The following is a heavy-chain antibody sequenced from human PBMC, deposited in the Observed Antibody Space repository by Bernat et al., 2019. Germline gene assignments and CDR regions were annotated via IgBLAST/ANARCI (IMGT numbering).Heavy chain of an antibody. CDR3: AREYYYGSVSPFPYYYGMDV. D-gene: IGHD3-10*01. CDR1: GFTFSSYA. CDR2: ISYDGSNK. J-gene: IGHJ6*02. V-gene: IGHV3-30*07. Sequence: QVQLVESGGGVVQPGRSLRLSCAASGFTFSSYAMHWVRQAPGKGLEWVAVISYDGSNKYYADSVKGRFTISRDNSKNTLYLQMNSLRAEDTAVYYCAREYYYGSVSPFPYYYGMDVWGQGTTVTVSS.